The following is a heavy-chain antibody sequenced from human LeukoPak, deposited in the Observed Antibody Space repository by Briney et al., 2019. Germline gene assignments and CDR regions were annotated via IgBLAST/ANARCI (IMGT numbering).Heavy chain of an antibody. V-gene: IGHV3-7*05. CDR1: GFTFSNYG. D-gene: IGHD3-3*01. Sequence: GGSLRLSCAASGFTFSNYGMAWVRQAPGEGLEWVAHIKQDESETFYVDSVKGRFTISRDNAKNSLYLQMTSLRAEDTDVYFCARVRLDRSEQNLDAFENWGQGTMATVSS. J-gene: IGHJ3*02. CDR2: IKQDESET. CDR3: ARVRLDRSEQNLDAFEN.